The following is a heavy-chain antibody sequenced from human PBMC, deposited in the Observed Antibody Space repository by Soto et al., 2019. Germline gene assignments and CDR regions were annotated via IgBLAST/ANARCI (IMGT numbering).Heavy chain of an antibody. V-gene: IGHV4-59*01. J-gene: IGHJ6*03. CDR1: GGSISSYY. CDR2: IYYSGST. D-gene: IGHD6-13*01. Sequence: SETLSLTCTVSGGSISSYYWSWIRQPPGKGLEWIGYIYYSGSTNYNPSLKSRVTISVDTSKNQLSLKLSSVTAADTAVYYGARGLRQQQLGDYYYYYYYMDVWGKGTTVTVSS. CDR3: ARGLRQQQLGDYYYYYYYMDV.